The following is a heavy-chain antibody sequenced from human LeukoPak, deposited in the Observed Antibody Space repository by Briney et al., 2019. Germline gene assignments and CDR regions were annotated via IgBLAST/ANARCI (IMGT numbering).Heavy chain of an antibody. CDR1: GFTFNIFG. CDR2: LWANGKTA. D-gene: IGHD6-13*01. V-gene: IGHV3-33*06. J-gene: IGHJ4*02. CDR3: VKESAADATFHFDY. Sequence: GRSLRLSCAASGFTFNIFGMHWVRQVPGNGLEWVAVLWANGKTAHYADSVKGRFTIPRDSSENTLYLQMNSLRSEDTAVYYCVKESAADATFHFDYWGQGTLVTVSS.